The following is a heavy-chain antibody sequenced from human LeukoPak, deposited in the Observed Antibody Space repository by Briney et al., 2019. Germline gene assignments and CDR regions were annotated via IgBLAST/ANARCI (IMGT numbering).Heavy chain of an antibody. CDR3: ARERYFWSGYQPNDAFDI. D-gene: IGHD3-3*01. J-gene: IGHJ3*02. Sequence: NSGGSLRLSCAASGFTFSSYSMNWVRQAPGKGLEWVSSISSSSSYIYYADSVKGRFTISRDNAKNSLYLQMNSLRAEDTAVYYCARERYFWSGYQPNDAFDIWGQGTMVTVSS. V-gene: IGHV3-21*01. CDR1: GFTFSSYS. CDR2: ISSSSSYI.